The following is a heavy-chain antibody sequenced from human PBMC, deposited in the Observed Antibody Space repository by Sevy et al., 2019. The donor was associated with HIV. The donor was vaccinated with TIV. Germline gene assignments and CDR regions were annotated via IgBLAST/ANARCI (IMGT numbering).Heavy chain of an antibody. CDR2: INNDGSNT. D-gene: IGHD3-10*01. J-gene: IGHJ3*02. CDR1: GFTFGNYW. CDR3: GREMISMVPGVPDAFDI. Sequence: GGSLRLSCAASGFTFGNYWMHWVRQAPGKGLVWISRINNDGSNTNYADSVKGRFTTSRDNAKNTLYLQMNSLRAEVTAVYYCGREMISMVPGVPDAFDIWGQGTMVTVSS. V-gene: IGHV3-74*01.